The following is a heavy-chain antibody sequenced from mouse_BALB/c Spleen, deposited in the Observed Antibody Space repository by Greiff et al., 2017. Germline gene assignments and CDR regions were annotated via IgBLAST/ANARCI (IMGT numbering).Heavy chain of an antibody. CDR2: IWSGGST. Sequence: VQLQESGPGLVQPSQSLSITCTVSGFSLTSYGVHWVRQSPGKGLEWLGVIWSGGSTDYNAAFISRLSISKDNSKSQVFFKMNSLQANDTAIYYCARNPYGNYGVSWFAYWGQGTLVTVSA. D-gene: IGHD2-1*01. V-gene: IGHV2-2*02. CDR1: GFSLTSYG. CDR3: ARNPYGNYGVSWFAY. J-gene: IGHJ3*01.